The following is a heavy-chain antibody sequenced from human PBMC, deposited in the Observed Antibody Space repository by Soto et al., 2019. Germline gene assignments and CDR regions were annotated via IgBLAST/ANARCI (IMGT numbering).Heavy chain of an antibody. V-gene: IGHV3-23*01. CDR2: ITGSGNST. D-gene: IGHD3-9*01. J-gene: IGHJ4*02. Sequence: GGSLRLSCAASGFTFSSYAMSWVRQAPGKGLEWVSSITGSGNSTYYADSVKGRFTISRDNSKKTLYLQINSLRAEDKGVYYCGKGVIIRTRNSYYFDYWGQGTLVTGSS. CDR1: GFTFSSYA. CDR3: GKGVIIRTRNSYYFDY.